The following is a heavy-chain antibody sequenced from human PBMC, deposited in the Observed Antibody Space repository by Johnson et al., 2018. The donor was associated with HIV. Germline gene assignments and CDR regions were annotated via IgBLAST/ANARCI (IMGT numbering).Heavy chain of an antibody. CDR1: GFTVSSNY. V-gene: IGHV3-30*02. Sequence: QVQLVESGGGLVQPGGSLRLSCAASGFTVSSNYMSWVRQAPGKGLEWVAFIRYDGSNKYYADSVKGRFTISRDNSKNTLYLQMNSLRAEDTAVYYCAKDMGYGGNPGAFDIWGQGTMVTVSS. CDR3: AKDMGYGGNPGAFDI. J-gene: IGHJ3*02. CDR2: IRYDGSNK. D-gene: IGHD4-23*01.